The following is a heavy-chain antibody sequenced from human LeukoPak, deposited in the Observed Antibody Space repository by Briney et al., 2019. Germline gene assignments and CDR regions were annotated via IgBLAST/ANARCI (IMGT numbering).Heavy chain of an antibody. D-gene: IGHD3-22*01. V-gene: IGHV1-2*06. CDR1: GYTFTSYG. Sequence: ASVKVSCKASGYTFTSYGISWVRQAPGQGLEWMGRINPNSGGTNYAQKFQGRVTMTRDTSISTAYMELSRLRSDDTAVYYCARGGRYYYDSSGYLFDYWGQGTLVTVSS. J-gene: IGHJ4*02. CDR2: INPNSGGT. CDR3: ARGGRYYYDSSGYLFDY.